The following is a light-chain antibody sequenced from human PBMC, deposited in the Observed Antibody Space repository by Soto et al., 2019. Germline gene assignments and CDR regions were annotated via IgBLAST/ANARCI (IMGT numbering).Light chain of an antibody. CDR1: SSDVGGYSY. Sequence: QSVLTQPASVSGSPGQSIAISCTGTSSDVGGYSYVSWYQQQPGKAPKLVISDASNRPLGVSDRFSGSKSGNTASLTISGLQTEDEADYYCASYTTSSTYVFGTGTKVTVL. J-gene: IGLJ1*01. CDR2: DAS. V-gene: IGLV2-14*01. CDR3: ASYTTSSTYV.